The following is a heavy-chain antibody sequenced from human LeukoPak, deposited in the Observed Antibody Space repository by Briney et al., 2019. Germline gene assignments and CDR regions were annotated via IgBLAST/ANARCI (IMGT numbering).Heavy chain of an antibody. CDR2: ISGGGSSY. J-gene: IGHJ4*02. CDR1: AFTFSSYA. V-gene: IGHV3-23*01. CDR3: AKEKYYYDSSGSKFIDY. Sequence: PAGSLRLSCAASAFTFSSYAMSRVGQAPGKGLEWVSSISGGGSSYYYADSGKGRFTISTDSSKNTLYLQMNRVRAEDTAVYYCAKEKYYYDSSGSKFIDYWGQGTLVTVAS. D-gene: IGHD3-22*01.